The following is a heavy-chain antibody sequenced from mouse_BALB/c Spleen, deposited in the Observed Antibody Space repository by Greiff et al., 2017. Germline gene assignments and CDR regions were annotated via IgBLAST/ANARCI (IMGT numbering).Heavy chain of an antibody. V-gene: IGHV3-2*02. CDR1: GYSITSDYA. CDR2: ISYSGST. D-gene: IGHD2-14*01. Sequence: EVKVEESGPGLVKPSQSLSLTCTVTGYSITSDYAWNWIRQFPGNKLEWMGYISYSGSTSYNPSLKSRISITRDTSKNQFFLQLNSVTTEDTATYYCARRGSYYRYDGGDFDYWGQGTTLTVSS. CDR3: ARRGSYYRYDGGDFDY. J-gene: IGHJ2*01.